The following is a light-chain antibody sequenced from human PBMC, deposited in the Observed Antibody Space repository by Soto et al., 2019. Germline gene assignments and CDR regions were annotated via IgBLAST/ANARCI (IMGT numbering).Light chain of an antibody. J-gene: IGKJ5*01. CDR1: HDISNY. Sequence: DIQMTQSPSSLSASVGDRVTITCQASHDISNYLNWYQQKPGEAPKLLIYDVFNLEPGIPSRFSGSGSGTDFTFTISNLQPEDIATYYCQQYDNLPTFGQGTRLEI. CDR2: DVF. CDR3: QQYDNLPT. V-gene: IGKV1-33*01.